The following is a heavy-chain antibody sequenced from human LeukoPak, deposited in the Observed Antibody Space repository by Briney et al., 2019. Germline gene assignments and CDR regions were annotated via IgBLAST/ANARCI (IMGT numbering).Heavy chain of an antibody. D-gene: IGHD3/OR15-3a*01. CDR3: ARQTGSGLFILP. J-gene: IGHJ4*02. CDR2: IYTSGST. CDR1: GGSFSGYY. V-gene: IGHV4-59*10. Sequence: SETLSLTCAVYGGSFSGYYWSWIRQPPGKGLEWIGRIYTSGSTNYNPSLKSRVTISVDTSKNRFSLKLTSVTAADTAVYYCARQTGSGLFILPGGQGTLVTVSS.